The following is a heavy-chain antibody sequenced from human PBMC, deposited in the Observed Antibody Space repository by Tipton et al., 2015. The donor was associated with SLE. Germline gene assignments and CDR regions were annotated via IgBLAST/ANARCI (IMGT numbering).Heavy chain of an antibody. CDR2: IYHSGGT. CDR1: GGSLSNYY. Sequence: TLSLTCTVSGGSLSNYYWSWIRQPAGKGLEWIGFIYHSGGTNYNPPPQSRVTISVDTSKNEFSLKLRSVTAADTALYFCTRTVGGFIPFSDPNNYSYYMDVWGKGTTVTVSS. J-gene: IGHJ6*03. D-gene: IGHD3-16*01. CDR3: TRTVGGFIPFSDPNNYSYYMDV. V-gene: IGHV4-59*01.